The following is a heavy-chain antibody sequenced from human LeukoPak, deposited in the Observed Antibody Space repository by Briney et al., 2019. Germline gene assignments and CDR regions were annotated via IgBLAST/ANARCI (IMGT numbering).Heavy chain of an antibody. Sequence: ASVKVSCKASGYTFTGYYMHWVRQAPGQGLEWMGWINPNSGGTNYAQKFQGRVTMTRGTSISTAYMELSRLRSGDTAVYYCARAEGYSSGWYYEGFDYWGQGTLVTVSS. CDR3: ARAEGYSSGWYYEGFDY. J-gene: IGHJ4*02. CDR2: INPNSGGT. V-gene: IGHV1-2*02. CDR1: GYTFTGYY. D-gene: IGHD6-19*01.